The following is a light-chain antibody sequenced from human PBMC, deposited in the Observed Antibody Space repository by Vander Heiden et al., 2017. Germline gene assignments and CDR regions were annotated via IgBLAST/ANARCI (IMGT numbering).Light chain of an antibody. J-gene: IGKJ4*01. V-gene: IGKV1-5*01. CDR1: QSISSW. CDR2: DAS. CDR3: QQYYRYFPLT. Sequence: DIQMTQSPSTLSASVGDRVTITCRASQSISSWLAWYQQKPGKAPKLLIYDASSLESGVPSRFSGSGSGTEFTLTISSLQPDDFATYYCQQYYRYFPLTFGGGTKVEIK.